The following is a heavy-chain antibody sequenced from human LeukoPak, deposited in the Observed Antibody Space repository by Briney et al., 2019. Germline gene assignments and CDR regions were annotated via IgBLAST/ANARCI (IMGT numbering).Heavy chain of an antibody. D-gene: IGHD1-26*01. J-gene: IGHJ5*02. CDR3: ARGRRAGGSRTLNWFDP. V-gene: IGHV3-23*01. Sequence: GGSLRLSCAASGFTFSSYAMSWVRQAPGKGLEWVSAISGSGGSTYYADSVKGRFTISRDNSKTTLYLQMNSLRAEDTAVYYCARGRRAGGSRTLNWFDPWGQGTLVTVSS. CDR1: GFTFSSYA. CDR2: ISGSGGST.